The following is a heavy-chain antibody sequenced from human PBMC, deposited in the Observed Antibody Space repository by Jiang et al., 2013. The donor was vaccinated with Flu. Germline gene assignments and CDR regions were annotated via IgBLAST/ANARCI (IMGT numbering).Heavy chain of an antibody. J-gene: IGHJ4*02. V-gene: IGHV4-39*01. D-gene: IGHD6-6*01. Sequence: LLKPSETLSLTCTVSGGSISSSSYYWGWIRQPPGKGLEWIGSIYYSGSTYYNPSLKSRVTISVDTSKNQFSLKLSSVTAADTAVYYCARQYSSSSSGNFDYWGQGTLVTVSS. CDR2: IYYSGST. CDR3: ARQYSSSSSGNFDY. CDR1: GGSISSSSYY.